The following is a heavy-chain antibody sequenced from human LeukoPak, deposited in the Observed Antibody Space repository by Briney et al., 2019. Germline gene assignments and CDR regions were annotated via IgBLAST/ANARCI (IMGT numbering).Heavy chain of an antibody. D-gene: IGHD3-9*01. V-gene: IGHV3-7*01. CDR3: ARRMGVLRYFDWSLGFDY. J-gene: IGHJ4*02. Sequence: PTGGSLRLSCAASGFTFSSYWMSWVRQAPGKGLEWVANIKQDGSEKYYVDSVKGRFTISRDNAKNSLYLQMNSLRAEDTAVYYCARRMGVLRYFDWSLGFDYWGQGTLVTVSS. CDR2: IKQDGSEK. CDR1: GFTFSSYW.